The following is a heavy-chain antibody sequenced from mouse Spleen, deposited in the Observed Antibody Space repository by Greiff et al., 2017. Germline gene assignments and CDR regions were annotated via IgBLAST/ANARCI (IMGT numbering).Heavy chain of an antibody. Sequence: VQLQQSGPELVKPGASVKISCKASGYTFTDYYMNWVKQSHGKSLEWIGDINPNNGGTSYNQKFKGKATLTVDKSSSTAYMELRSLTSEDSAVYYCARPDSSGRPWFAYWGQGTLVTVSA. D-gene: IGHD3-2*01. CDR2: INPNNGGT. CDR1: GYTFTDYY. J-gene: IGHJ3*01. CDR3: ARPDSSGRPWFAY. V-gene: IGHV1-26*01.